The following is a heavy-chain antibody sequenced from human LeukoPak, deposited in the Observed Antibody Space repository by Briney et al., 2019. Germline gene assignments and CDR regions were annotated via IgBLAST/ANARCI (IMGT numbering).Heavy chain of an antibody. CDR2: ISWNSGSI. D-gene: IGHD6-13*01. Sequence: PGGSLRLSCAASGFTFDDYAMHWVRQAPGKGLEWVSGISWNSGSIGYADSVKGRFTISRDNAKNSLYLQMNSPRAEDTALYYCAKDIGAAAGPEYYFDYWGQGTLVTVSS. CDR1: GFTFDDYA. J-gene: IGHJ4*02. V-gene: IGHV3-9*01. CDR3: AKDIGAAAGPEYYFDY.